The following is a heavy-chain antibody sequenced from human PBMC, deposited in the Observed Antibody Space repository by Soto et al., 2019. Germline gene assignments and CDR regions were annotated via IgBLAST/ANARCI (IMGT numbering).Heavy chain of an antibody. CDR3: AKGGIRRAAGLDF. Sequence: EVQLLESGGGLVQPGGSLRLSCAASGFTFSSYAMTWVRQAPGKGLEWISSISDGYDGPYYADSVKGRFTISRDNSKSTVSLQMDSLRADDTALYYCAKGGIRRAAGLDFWRQGTLVTVSS. D-gene: IGHD2-21*01. CDR2: ISDGYDGP. J-gene: IGHJ4*02. CDR1: GFTFSSYA. V-gene: IGHV3-23*01.